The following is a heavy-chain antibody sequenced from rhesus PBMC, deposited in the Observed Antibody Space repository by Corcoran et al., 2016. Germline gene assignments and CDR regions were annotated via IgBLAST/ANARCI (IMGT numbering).Heavy chain of an antibody. CDR3: ARDRPNTVTTYYAFDF. J-gene: IGHJ3*01. D-gene: IGHD4-23*01. CDR2: ISNSGNT. V-gene: IGHV4-122*02. CDR1: GYSISSGYG. Sequence: LQLQESGPGLVKPSDTLSLTCAVPGYSISSGYGWSWIRQPPGKGLEWIGYISNSGNTRFNPSLESRVTLSRDTSKNQFSLRLKSVTAADTAVYYCARDRPNTVTTYYAFDFWGRGLRVTVSS.